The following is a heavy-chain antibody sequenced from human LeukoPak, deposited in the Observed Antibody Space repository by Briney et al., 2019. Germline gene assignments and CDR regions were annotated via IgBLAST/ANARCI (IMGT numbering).Heavy chain of an antibody. V-gene: IGHV3-30-3*01. J-gene: IGHJ6*02. CDR1: GLTFSIYS. D-gene: IGHD4-17*01. CDR3: AREVDYGDYAYYYGMDV. CDR2: VSSDGSSK. Sequence: GGSLRLSCAASGLTFSIYSIHWVRQAPGKGLEWVAVVSSDGSSKYYADSVRGRITISRDTSKNTLYLQMNRPRAEDTAVYYCAREVDYGDYAYYYGMDVWGQGTTVTVSS.